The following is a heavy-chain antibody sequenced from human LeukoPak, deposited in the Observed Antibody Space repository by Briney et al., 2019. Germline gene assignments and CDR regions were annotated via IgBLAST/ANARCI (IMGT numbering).Heavy chain of an antibody. CDR2: INPNSGGT. CDR3: ARVPRRHHGLDP. CDR1: GYTFTGYY. Sequence: ASVKVSCKASGYTFTGYYMHWVRQAPGQGLEWMGWINPNSGGTNYAQKFQGRVTMTRDTPISTAYMELSRLRSDDTAVYYCARVPRRHHGLDPWGQGTLVTVSS. J-gene: IGHJ5*02. D-gene: IGHD1-14*01. V-gene: IGHV1-2*02.